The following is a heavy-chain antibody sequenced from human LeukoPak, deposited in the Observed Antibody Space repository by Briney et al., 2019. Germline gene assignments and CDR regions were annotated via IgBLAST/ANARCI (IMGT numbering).Heavy chain of an antibody. CDR1: GYTFTSYA. CDR2: INAGNGNT. D-gene: IGHD1-26*01. V-gene: IGHV1-3*01. J-gene: IGHJ4*02. Sequence: GASVKVSCKASGYTFTSYAMHWVRQAPGQRLEWMGWINAGNGNTKYSQKFQGRVTITRDTSASTAYMELSSLRSEDTAVYYCARSGGIVGATTGDYWGQGTLVTVSS. CDR3: ARSGGIVGATTGDY.